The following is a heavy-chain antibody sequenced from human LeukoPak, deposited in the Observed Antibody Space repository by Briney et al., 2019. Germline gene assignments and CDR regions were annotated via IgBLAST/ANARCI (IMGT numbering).Heavy chain of an antibody. CDR3: AKDDYYDTSGYRD. CDR1: GFTFSSYG. CDR2: ISYDVGKK. J-gene: IGHJ4*02. V-gene: IGHV3-30*18. D-gene: IGHD3-22*01. Sequence: GGSLRLSCAASGFTFSSYGMHWVCQAPGKGLEWVAVISYDVGKKYYADSVKGRFTISRDNSKNTLYLQMNSLRAEDTAVYYCAKDDYYDTSGYRDWGQGTLVTVSS.